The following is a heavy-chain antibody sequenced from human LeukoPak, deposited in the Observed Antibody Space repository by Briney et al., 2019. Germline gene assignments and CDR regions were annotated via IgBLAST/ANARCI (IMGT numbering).Heavy chain of an antibody. V-gene: IGHV3-66*02. Sequence: GGSLRLSCAASGFTVSSNYMSWVRQAPGKGLEWVSVIYSGGSTYYADSVKGRFTISRDNSKNTLYLQTNSLRAEDTAVYYCARDSELRYFDWSPYFDYWGQGTLVTVSS. CDR3: ARDSELRYFDWSPYFDY. D-gene: IGHD3-9*01. CDR1: GFTVSSNY. J-gene: IGHJ4*02. CDR2: IYSGGST.